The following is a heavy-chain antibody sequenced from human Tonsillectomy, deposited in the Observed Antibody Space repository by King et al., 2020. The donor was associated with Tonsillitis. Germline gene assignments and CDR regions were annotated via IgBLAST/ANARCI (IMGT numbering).Heavy chain of an antibody. Sequence: VQLVESGGGVVQPGRSLRLSCAASGFTFSTYAMHWVRQAPGKGLEWVAVISYDGSNKYYADSVKGRFTISRDNSKNTLYLQMNSLRAEDTAVYYCARDNYYYYYMDVWSKGTTVTVSS. V-gene: IGHV3-30*01. CDR3: ARDNYYYYYMDV. J-gene: IGHJ6*03. CDR1: GFTFSTYA. CDR2: ISYDGSNK.